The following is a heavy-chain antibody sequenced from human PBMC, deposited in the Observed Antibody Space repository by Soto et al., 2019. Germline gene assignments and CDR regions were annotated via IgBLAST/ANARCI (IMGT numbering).Heavy chain of an antibody. Sequence: GESLKISCKGSGYSFTTYWIVWVRQMPGKGLEWMGIIYPGDSDTRYSPSFQGQVTISADKSISTAYLQWSSLKASDTAMYYCAKTSSSWYAGAFDIWGQGTMVTVSS. CDR2: IYPGDSDT. CDR3: AKTSSSWYAGAFDI. J-gene: IGHJ3*02. D-gene: IGHD6-13*01. V-gene: IGHV5-51*01. CDR1: GYSFTTYW.